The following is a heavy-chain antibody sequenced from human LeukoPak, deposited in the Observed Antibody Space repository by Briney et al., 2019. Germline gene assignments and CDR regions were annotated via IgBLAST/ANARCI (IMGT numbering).Heavy chain of an antibody. D-gene: IGHD2-15*01. CDR2: IYYSGST. J-gene: IGHJ3*02. CDR1: GGSISSSF. V-gene: IGHV4-59*01. Sequence: SETLSLTCSVSGGSISSSFWSWIRQPPGKGLEWIGYIYYSGSTNYNPSLKSRVTISLDTSKNQFFLKLSSVTAADTAVYYCAASQAAFATYAFHIWGQGTMVTVSS. CDR3: AASQAAFATYAFHI.